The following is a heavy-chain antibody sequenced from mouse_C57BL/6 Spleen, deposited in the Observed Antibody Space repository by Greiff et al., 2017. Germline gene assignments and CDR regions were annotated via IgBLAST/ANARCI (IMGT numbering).Heavy chain of an antibody. CDR1: GFTFSSYA. D-gene: IGHD1-1*01. V-gene: IGHV5-4*03. CDR2: ISDGGSYT. J-gene: IGHJ1*03. Sequence: EVNVVESGGGLVKPGGSLKLSCAASGFTFSSYAMSWVRQTPEKRLEWVATISDGGSYTYYPDNVKGRFTISRDNAKNNLYLQMSHLKSEDTAMYYCASNHYGSSYRYFDVWGTGTTVTVSS. CDR3: ASNHYGSSYRYFDV.